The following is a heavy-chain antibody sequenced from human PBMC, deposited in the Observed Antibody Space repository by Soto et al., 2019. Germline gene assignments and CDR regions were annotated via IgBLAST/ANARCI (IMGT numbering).Heavy chain of an antibody. CDR1: GFNFKKFA. J-gene: IGHJ4*02. CDR2: ISCCGGST. V-gene: IGHV3-23*01. D-gene: IGHD6-19*01. Sequence: EVQLLESGGGVVQPGGSLRLSCEASGFNFKKFAMGWVRQAPGEGLEWVSGISCCGGSTSYADSVKGRFTLARDDSKNTLSLHLNSLRFEDTARYFCAKADGEQWLIPHLHNWGQGTLVTVS. CDR3: AKADGEQWLIPHLHN.